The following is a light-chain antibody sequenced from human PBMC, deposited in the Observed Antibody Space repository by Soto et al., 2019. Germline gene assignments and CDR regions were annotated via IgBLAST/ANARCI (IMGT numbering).Light chain of an antibody. J-gene: IGLJ1*01. Sequence: QSVLTQPTSVSGSPGQSITISCTVNHNDIGTYDYVSWYQQHPGRAPRLLIHGVTTRPSGISDRFSASKSGLTASLTNSGLQPEDEADYYCSSFTSNRIYVFGPGTKVTGL. V-gene: IGLV2-14*03. CDR3: SSFTSNRIYV. CDR2: GVT. CDR1: HNDIGTYDY.